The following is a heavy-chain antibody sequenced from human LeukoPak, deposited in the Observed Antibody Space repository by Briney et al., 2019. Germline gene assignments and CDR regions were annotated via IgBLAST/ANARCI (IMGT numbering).Heavy chain of an antibody. V-gene: IGHV1-69*13. CDR3: ARGGYSFNWFDP. D-gene: IGHD5-18*01. CDR1: GGTFSSYA. CDR2: IIPIFGTA. Sequence: SVKVSCKASGGTFSSYAISWVRQTPGQGLEWMGGIIPIFGTANYAQKFQGRVTITADESTSTAYMELSSLRSEDTAVYYCARGGYSFNWFDPWGQGTLVTVSS. J-gene: IGHJ5*02.